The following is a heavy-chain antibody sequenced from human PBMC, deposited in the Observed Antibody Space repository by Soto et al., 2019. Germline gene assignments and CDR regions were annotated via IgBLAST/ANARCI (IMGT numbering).Heavy chain of an antibody. CDR3: ARDCNGYYDILTGQNWFDP. CDR1: GYTFTSYG. D-gene: IGHD3-9*01. Sequence: ASVKVSCKASGYTFTSYGISWVRQAPGQGLEWMGWISAYNGNTNYAQKLQGRVTMTTNTSTSTAYMELRSLRSDDTAVYYCARDCNGYYDILTGQNWFDPWGQGTLVTVSS. CDR2: ISAYNGNT. V-gene: IGHV1-18*01. J-gene: IGHJ5*02.